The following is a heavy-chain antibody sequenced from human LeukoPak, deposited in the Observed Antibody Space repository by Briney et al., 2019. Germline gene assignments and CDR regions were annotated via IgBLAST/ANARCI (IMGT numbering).Heavy chain of an antibody. D-gene: IGHD5-24*01. CDR3: SSLSRDAFNHFDY. CDR2: IFSTGST. V-gene: IGHV4-59*11. CDR1: GGSITSLY. Sequence: ETLSLTCTISGGSITSLYWTWIRQPPGKGLEWIGYIFSTGSTNYNPSLKSRVTMSVDTSKNQFSLNLISVTAADTAVYYCSSLSRDAFNHFDYWGQGTLVAVSS. J-gene: IGHJ4*02.